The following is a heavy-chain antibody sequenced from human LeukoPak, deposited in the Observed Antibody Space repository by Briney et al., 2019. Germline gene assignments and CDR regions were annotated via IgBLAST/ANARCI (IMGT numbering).Heavy chain of an antibody. Sequence: GGSLRLSCAASGFTFSDYYMSWIRQAPGKGLEWVSYISSSGSTIYYADSVKGRFTISRDNAKNSLYLQMNSLRAEDTAVYYCARSGRLGYCSGGSCSPPAYYYYYYMDVWGKGTTVTVSS. V-gene: IGHV3-11*01. CDR2: ISSSGSTI. CDR1: GFTFSDYY. J-gene: IGHJ6*03. CDR3: ARSGRLGYCSGGSCSPPAYYYYYYMDV. D-gene: IGHD2-15*01.